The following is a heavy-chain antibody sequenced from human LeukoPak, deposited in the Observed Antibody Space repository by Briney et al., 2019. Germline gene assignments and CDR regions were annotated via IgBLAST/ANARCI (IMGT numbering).Heavy chain of an antibody. CDR1: GFTVSSNY. Sequence: GGSLRLSCAASGFTVSSNYMSWVRQAPGKGLEWVSVIYSGGSTYYADSVKGRFTISRDNSKNTLYLQMNSLRAEDTAVYYCARGGYYDGSGSVDYWGQGTLVTVSS. J-gene: IGHJ4*02. CDR2: IYSGGST. D-gene: IGHD3-22*01. V-gene: IGHV3-53*01. CDR3: ARGGYYDGSGSVDY.